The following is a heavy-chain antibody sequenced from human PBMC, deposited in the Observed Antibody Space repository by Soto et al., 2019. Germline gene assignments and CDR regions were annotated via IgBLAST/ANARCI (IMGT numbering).Heavy chain of an antibody. CDR1: GFTFSTYA. J-gene: IGHJ4*02. V-gene: IGHV3-23*01. D-gene: IGHD2-2*01. CDR2: ITNTGGST. Sequence: GGSLRLSCAASGFTFSTYAMSWVRQAPGKGLEWVAAITNTGGSTYYAPSVKGRVTISRDDSKNTLYLQMDSLRAEDTAVYYCAKRGCSGTNCYDNCWGRGT. CDR3: AKRGCSGTNCYDNC.